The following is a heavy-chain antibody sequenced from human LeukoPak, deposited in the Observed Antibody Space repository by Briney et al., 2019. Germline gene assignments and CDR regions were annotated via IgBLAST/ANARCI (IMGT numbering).Heavy chain of an antibody. J-gene: IGHJ4*02. CDR1: GSTFTDYY. D-gene: IGHD3-16*01. CDR2: INPNSGGT. CDR3: ARGGPAARLITFGGVTDY. V-gene: IGHV1-2*02. Sequence: ASVKVSCKASGSTFTDYYMHWVRQAPGQGLEWMGWINPNSGGTNFAQKFQGRVTMTTDTSTSTAYMELRNLRSDDTAVYYCARGGPAARLITFGGVTDYWGQGTLVTVSS.